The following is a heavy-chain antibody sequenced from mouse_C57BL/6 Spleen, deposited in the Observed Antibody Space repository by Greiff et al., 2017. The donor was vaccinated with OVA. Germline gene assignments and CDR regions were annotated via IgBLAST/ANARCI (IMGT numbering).Heavy chain of an antibody. CDR2: IDPSDSYT. Sequence: QVQLQQPGAELVMPGASVKLSCKASGYTFTSYWMHWVKQRPGQGLEWIGEIDPSDSYTNYNQKFKGKSTLTVDKSSSTAYMQLSSLTSEDSAVYYGARTNYGSSLFAYWGQGTLVTVSA. CDR3: ARTNYGSSLFAY. V-gene: IGHV1-69*01. D-gene: IGHD1-1*01. CDR1: GYTFTSYW. J-gene: IGHJ3*01.